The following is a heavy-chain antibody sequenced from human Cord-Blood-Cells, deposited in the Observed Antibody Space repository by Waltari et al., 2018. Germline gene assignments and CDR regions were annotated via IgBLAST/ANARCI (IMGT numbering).Heavy chain of an antibody. CDR2: INHSGST. J-gene: IGHJ5*02. V-gene: IGHV4-34*01. D-gene: IGHD2-15*01. CDR3: ARGVEGDIVVVVAAYNWFDP. CDR1: GGSFSGYY. Sequence: QVQLQQWGAGLLKPSETLSLTCAVYGGSFSGYYWSWIRQPPGKGLEWIGEINHSGSTNNNPSLKSRVTISVDTSKNQFSLKLSSVTAADTAVYYCARGVEGDIVVVVAAYNWFDPWGQGTLVTVSS.